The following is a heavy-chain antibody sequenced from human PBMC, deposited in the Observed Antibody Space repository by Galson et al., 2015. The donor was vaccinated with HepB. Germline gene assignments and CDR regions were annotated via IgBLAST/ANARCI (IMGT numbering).Heavy chain of an antibody. CDR2: ISTTSDNK. J-gene: IGHJ4*01. Sequence: SLRLSCAASGFTFSSYTMNWVRQAPGKGLEWISYISTTSDNKFSADSVKGRFIISRDSSKNTLYLHMNSLRVEDTAVYYCAREGDPYDFWSGLDYWGHGTLVTVSS. D-gene: IGHD3-3*01. CDR1: GFTFSSYT. V-gene: IGHV3-48*01. CDR3: AREGDPYDFWSGLDY.